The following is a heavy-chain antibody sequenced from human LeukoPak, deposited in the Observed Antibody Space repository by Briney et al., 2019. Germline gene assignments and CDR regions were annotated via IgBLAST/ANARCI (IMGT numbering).Heavy chain of an antibody. D-gene: IGHD1-26*01. V-gene: IGHV3-48*02. CDR1: GFTFSTYI. J-gene: IGHJ4*02. CDR2: ISSSSSTK. Sequence: GGSLRLSCAASGFTFSTYIMNWGRQAPGKGLEWVSYISSSSSTKYYADSVKGRFTISRDNAKDSLYLQMHSLRDEDTAVYYCARAVGGYHFDNWGQGTLVTVSS. CDR3: ARAVGGYHFDN.